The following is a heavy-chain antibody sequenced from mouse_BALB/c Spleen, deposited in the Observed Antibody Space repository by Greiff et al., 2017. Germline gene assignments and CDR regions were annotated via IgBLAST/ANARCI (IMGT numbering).Heavy chain of an antibody. CDR3: ARDGDYYRYDGYYFDY. CDR1: GFSLTSYG. CDR2: IWAGGST. J-gene: IGHJ2*01. V-gene: IGHV2-9*02. Sequence: VQLKESGPGLVAPSQSLSITCTVSGFSLTSYGVHWVRQPPGKGLEWLGVIWAGGSTNYNSALMSRLSISKDNSKSQVFLKMNSLQTDDTAMYYCARDGDYYRYDGYYFDYWGQGTTLTVSS. D-gene: IGHD2-14*01.